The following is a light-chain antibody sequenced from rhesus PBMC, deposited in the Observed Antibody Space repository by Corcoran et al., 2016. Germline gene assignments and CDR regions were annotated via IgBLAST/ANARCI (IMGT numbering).Light chain of an antibody. CDR2: AAS. CDR1: ENVNNY. J-gene: IGKJ4*01. Sequence: DIQMTQSPSSLSASVGDRVTITCRASENVNNYLHWYQQKPGKAPKLLIYAASTLQSGVPSRFSGSGSGTDYTFTIMSLQPEDVATYYCQHSYGTPPTFGGGTKVEIK. V-gene: IGKV1-74*01. CDR3: QHSYGTPPT.